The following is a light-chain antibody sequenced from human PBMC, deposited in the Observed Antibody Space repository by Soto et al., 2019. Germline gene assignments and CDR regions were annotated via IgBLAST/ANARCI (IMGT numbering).Light chain of an antibody. Sequence: DIQMTQSPSSLSASVGDRVTITCRASQSVSRYLNWYQQKPGKAPKLLIYAASSLQSGVPSRFRVSGSGTDFTLTISSLQPEDFATCYCQQTYSTPRTFGQGTKVEIK. J-gene: IGKJ1*01. CDR3: QQTYSTPRT. CDR2: AAS. CDR1: QSVSRY. V-gene: IGKV1-39*01.